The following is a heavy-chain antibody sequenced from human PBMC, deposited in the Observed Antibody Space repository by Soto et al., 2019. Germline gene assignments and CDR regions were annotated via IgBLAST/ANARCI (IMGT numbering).Heavy chain of an antibody. J-gene: IGHJ4*02. V-gene: IGHV1-69*05. CDR3: ARGGPELATIGSFDY. CDR2: IIPSVDAA. Sequence: QVQLVQSGAEVKKPGSSVKVSCKASGGTFNNYAISWVRQAPGQGLEWVGGIIPSVDAANYAQKFQGRVIMTRDTSTSTVYMELNSLRSEDSAVYYCARGGPELATIGSFDYWGQGTLVTVSS. D-gene: IGHD5-12*01. CDR1: GGTFNNYA.